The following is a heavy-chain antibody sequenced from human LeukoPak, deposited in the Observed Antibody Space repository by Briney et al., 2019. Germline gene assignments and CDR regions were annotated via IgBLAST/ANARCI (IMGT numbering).Heavy chain of an antibody. CDR1: GGSISSGGYC. CDR2: IYYSGST. CDR3: ARLSVGGYSYGTIRKTFDY. V-gene: IGHV4-31*03. Sequence: KSSETLSLTCTVSGGSISSGGYCWSWIRQHPGKGLEWIGYIYYSGSTYYNPSLKSRVTISVDTSKNQFSLKLSSVTAADTAVYYCARLSVGGYSYGTIRKTFDYWGQGTLVTVSS. J-gene: IGHJ4*02. D-gene: IGHD5-18*01.